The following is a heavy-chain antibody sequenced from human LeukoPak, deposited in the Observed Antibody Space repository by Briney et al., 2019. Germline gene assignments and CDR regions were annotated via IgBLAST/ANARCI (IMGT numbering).Heavy chain of an antibody. CDR2: IYYSGDT. D-gene: IGHD6-13*01. Sequence: SETLSLTCTVSGGSISSSRYYWGWIRQPPGKGLEWIGSIYYSGDTYYNPSLKRRVPISADTSKNQFSLKVSSVTAADTAVYYCARDHSSSWYTGSFDYWGQGTLVTVSS. CDR1: GGSISSSRYY. V-gene: IGHV4-39*01. CDR3: ARDHSSSWYTGSFDY. J-gene: IGHJ4*02.